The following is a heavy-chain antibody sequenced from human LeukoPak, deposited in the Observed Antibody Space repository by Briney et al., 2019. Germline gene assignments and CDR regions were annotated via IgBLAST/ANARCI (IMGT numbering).Heavy chain of an antibody. CDR2: ISAYNGNT. Sequence: ASVKVSCKASGYTFTSYGISWVRQAPGQGLEWMGWISAYNGNTNYAQKLQGRVTMTTDKSTSTAYMELRSLRSDDTAVYYCARDVRYSSSDWFDPWGQGTLVTVSS. CDR3: ARDVRYSSSDWFDP. J-gene: IGHJ5*02. D-gene: IGHD6-6*01. CDR1: GYTFTSYG. V-gene: IGHV1-18*01.